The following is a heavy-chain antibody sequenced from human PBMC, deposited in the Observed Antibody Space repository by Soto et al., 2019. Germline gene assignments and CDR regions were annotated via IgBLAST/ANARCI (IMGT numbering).Heavy chain of an antibody. V-gene: IGHV3-23*01. D-gene: IGHD6-6*01. CDR2: ISGSGGST. CDR1: GFTFSSYA. CDR3: AKDGGIAARPWRYWFDP. Sequence: EVQLLESGGGLVQPGGSLRLSCAASGFTFSSYAMSWVRQAPGKGLEWVSAISGSGGSTYYADSVKGRFTISRDNSKNTLYLQRNSLRAEDTAVYYCAKDGGIAARPWRYWFDPWGQGTQVTVSS. J-gene: IGHJ5*02.